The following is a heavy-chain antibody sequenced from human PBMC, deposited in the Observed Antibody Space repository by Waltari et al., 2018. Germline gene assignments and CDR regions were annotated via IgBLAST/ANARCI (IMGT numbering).Heavy chain of an antibody. J-gene: IGHJ3*02. CDR1: GGSFSGYY. Sequence: QVQLQQWGAGLLKPSETLSLTCAVYGGSFSGYYWSWIRQPPGKGLEWIGEINHSGSTNYNPSLKIRVTISVDTSKNHFSLKLSSVTASDTAVYYCARLTRYHWNHSYPRNAFDIWGQGTMVTVSS. D-gene: IGHD1-20*01. CDR2: INHSGST. CDR3: ARLTRYHWNHSYPRNAFDI. V-gene: IGHV4-34*01.